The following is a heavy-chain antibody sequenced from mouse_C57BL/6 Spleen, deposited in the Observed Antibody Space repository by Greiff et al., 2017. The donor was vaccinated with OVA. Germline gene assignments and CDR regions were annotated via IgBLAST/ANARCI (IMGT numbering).Heavy chain of an antibody. CDR1: GYTFTSYW. CDR3: ARSAYSICDY. J-gene: IGHJ2*01. CDR2: IDPSDSET. Sequence: QVQLQQPGAELVRPGSSVKLSCKASGYTFTSYWMHWVKQRPIQGLEWIGNIDPSDSETHYNQKFKDKATLTVDKSSSTAYMQLSSLTSEDSAVYYCARSAYSICDYWGQGTTLTVSS. V-gene: IGHV1-52*01. D-gene: IGHD2-5*01.